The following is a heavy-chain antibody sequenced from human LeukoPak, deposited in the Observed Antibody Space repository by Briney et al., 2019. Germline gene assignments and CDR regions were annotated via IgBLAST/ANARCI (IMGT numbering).Heavy chain of an antibody. V-gene: IGHV4-30-2*01. D-gene: IGHD3-22*01. Sequence: SETLSLTCAVSGGSISSGGYSWSWIRQPPGKGLEWIGYIYHSGSTYYNPSLKSRVTISVDRSKNQFSLKLSSVTAADTAVYYCARGSYYDSSGYREYYFDYWGQGTLVTVSS. CDR2: IYHSGST. CDR3: ARGSYYDSSGYREYYFDY. J-gene: IGHJ4*02. CDR1: GGSISSGGYS.